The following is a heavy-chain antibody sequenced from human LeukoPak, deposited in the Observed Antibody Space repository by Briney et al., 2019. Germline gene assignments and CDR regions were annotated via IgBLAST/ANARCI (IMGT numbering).Heavy chain of an antibody. J-gene: IGHJ4*02. D-gene: IGHD1-26*01. CDR3: AKDSRYYGQWEQIDY. CDR1: GFTFSSYA. Sequence: GGSLRLSCAASGFTFSSYAMSWVRQAPGKGLEWVSAISGSGGSTYYADSVKGRFTISRDNSKNTLYQQMNSLRAEDTAVYYCAKDSRYYGQWEQIDYWGQGTLVTVSS. V-gene: IGHV3-23*01. CDR2: ISGSGGST.